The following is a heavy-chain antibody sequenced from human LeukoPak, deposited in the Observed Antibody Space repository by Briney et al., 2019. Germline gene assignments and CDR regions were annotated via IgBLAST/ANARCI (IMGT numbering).Heavy chain of an antibody. CDR3: ARVGRYCSGGSCYLALDY. V-gene: IGHV4-30-2*01. D-gene: IGHD2-15*01. Sequence: SQTLSLTCAVSGGSISSGGYSWSWIRQPRGKGLEWIGYIYHSGSTYYNPSLKSRVTISVDRSKNQFSLKLSSVTAADTAVYYCARVGRYCSGGSCYLALDYWGQGTLVTVSS. CDR2: IYHSGST. CDR1: GGSISSGGYS. J-gene: IGHJ4*02.